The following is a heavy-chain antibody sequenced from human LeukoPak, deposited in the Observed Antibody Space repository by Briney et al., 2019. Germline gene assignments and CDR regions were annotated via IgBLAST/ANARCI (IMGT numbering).Heavy chain of an antibody. CDR2: INHSGST. D-gene: IGHD6-19*01. J-gene: IGHJ4*02. V-gene: IGHV4-34*01. Sequence: SETLSLTCAVYGGSFSGYYWSWIRQPPGKGLEWIGEINHSGSTNYNPSLKSRVTISVDTSKNQFSLKLSSVTAADTAVYYCARGRGFRIAVAGVRPSTWFDYWGQGTLVTVSS. CDR1: GGSFSGYY. CDR3: ARGRGFRIAVAGVRPSTWFDY.